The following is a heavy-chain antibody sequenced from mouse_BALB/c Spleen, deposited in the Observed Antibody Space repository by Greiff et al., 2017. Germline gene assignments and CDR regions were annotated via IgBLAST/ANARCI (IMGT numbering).Heavy chain of an antibody. CDR3: AHGYGDYYAMDY. J-gene: IGHJ4*01. CDR2: IDPANGNT. Sequence: VQLQQSGAELVKPGASVKLSCTASGFNIKDTYMHWVKQRPEQGLEWIGRIDPANGNTKYDPKFQGKATITADTSSNTAYLPLSSLTSEDTAVYYRAHGYGDYYAMDYWGQGTSVTVSS. V-gene: IGHV14-3*02. CDR1: GFNIKDTY. D-gene: IGHD2-2*01.